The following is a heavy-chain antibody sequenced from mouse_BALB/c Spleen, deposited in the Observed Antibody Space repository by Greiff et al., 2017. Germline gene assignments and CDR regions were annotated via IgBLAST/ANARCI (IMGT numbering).Heavy chain of an antibody. J-gene: IGHJ3*01. D-gene: IGHD1-1*02. CDR2: INPGSGGT. CDR1: GYAFTNYL. V-gene: IGHV1-54*01. Sequence: VKLQESGAELVRPGTSVKVSCKASGYAFTNYLIEWVKQRPGQGLEWIGVINPGSGGTNYNEKFKGKATLTADKSSSTAYMQLSSLTSDDSAVYFCARGVGKEFAYWGQGTLVTVSA. CDR3: ARGVGKEFAY.